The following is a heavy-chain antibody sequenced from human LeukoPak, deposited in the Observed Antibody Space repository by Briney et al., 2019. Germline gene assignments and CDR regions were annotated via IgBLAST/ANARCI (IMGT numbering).Heavy chain of an antibody. J-gene: IGHJ4*02. CDR2: INQDGSGE. V-gene: IGHV3-7*01. CDR3: ARKVGKYSGWYNY. Sequence: GGSLRLSCAVSGFTFSSYWMSWVRRAPGKGLEWVANINQDGSGEYYVDSVKGRFTISRDNAKNSLSLQMNSLRAEDTAMYYCARKVGKYSGWYNYWGQGTLVTVSS. D-gene: IGHD6-19*01. CDR1: GFTFSSYW.